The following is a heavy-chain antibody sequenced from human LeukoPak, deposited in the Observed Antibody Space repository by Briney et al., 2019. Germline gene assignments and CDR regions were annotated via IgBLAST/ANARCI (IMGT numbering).Heavy chain of an antibody. V-gene: IGHV1-69*13. CDR1: GGTFSSYA. J-gene: IGHJ4*02. CDR3: ARMYYYDSRLYYFDY. Sequence: GASVKVSCKAPGGTFSSYAIRWVRQAPGQGLEWMGGIIPIFGTANYAQKFQGRVTITADESTSTAYMELSSLRSEDTAVYYCARMYYYDSRLYYFDYWGQGTLVTVSS. D-gene: IGHD3-22*01. CDR2: IIPIFGTA.